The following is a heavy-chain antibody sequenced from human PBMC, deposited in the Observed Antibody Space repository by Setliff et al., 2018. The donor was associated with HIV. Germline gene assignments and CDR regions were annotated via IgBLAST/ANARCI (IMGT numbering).Heavy chain of an antibody. D-gene: IGHD3-22*01. V-gene: IGHV3-30*02. CDR2: IRYDGSNK. Sequence: SLRLSCAASGFIFGDYSMHWVRQTPEKRLEWVAFIRYDGSNKYYADSVKGRFTISRDNSKNTLYLQMNSLRAEDTAVYYCAKVSSYDSSGYYYGIFDYWGQGTLVTVSS. CDR1: GFIFGDYS. J-gene: IGHJ4*02. CDR3: AKVSSYDSSGYYYGIFDY.